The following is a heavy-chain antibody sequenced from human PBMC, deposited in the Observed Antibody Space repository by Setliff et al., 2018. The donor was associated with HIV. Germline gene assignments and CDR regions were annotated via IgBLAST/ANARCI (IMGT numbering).Heavy chain of an antibody. V-gene: IGHV1-18*04. Sequence: GASVKVSCKPSGYTFSNYDINWVRQAAGQGLEWMGWISTYNGNTNYAQKFQGRVTLTTDTSTSTAYMDLRSLRSDDTAVYYCAKCSEMLGTPATSSGYYCGWFDPWGQGTLVTVSS. CDR1: GYTFSNYD. J-gene: IGHJ5*02. CDR3: AKCSEMLGTPATSSGYYCGWFDP. CDR2: ISTYNGNT. D-gene: IGHD3-22*01.